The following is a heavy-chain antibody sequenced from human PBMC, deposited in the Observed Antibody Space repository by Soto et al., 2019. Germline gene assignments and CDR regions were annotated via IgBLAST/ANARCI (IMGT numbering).Heavy chain of an antibody. D-gene: IGHD2-15*01. CDR3: TRPLRCSGGSCYNDY. Sequence: GGSLRLSCAASGFTFSGSAMHWVRQASGKGLEWVGRIRSKANSYATAYAASVKGRFTISRDDSKNTAYLQMNSLKTEDTAVYYCTRPLRCSGGSCYNDYWGQGTLVTVSS. V-gene: IGHV3-73*01. CDR1: GFTFSGSA. CDR2: IRSKANSYAT. J-gene: IGHJ4*02.